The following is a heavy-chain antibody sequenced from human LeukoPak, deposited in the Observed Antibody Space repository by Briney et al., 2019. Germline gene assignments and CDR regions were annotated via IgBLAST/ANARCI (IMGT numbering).Heavy chain of an antibody. V-gene: IGHV3-9*01. CDR3: LVTTRSRGFDY. D-gene: IGHD1/OR15-1a*01. J-gene: IGHJ4*02. CDR1: GFTFDDYA. Sequence: PGGSLRLSCAASGFTFDDYAMHWVRQAPGKGLEWVSGISWNSGSIGYADSVKGRFTISRDNPKNSVYLQMSSLRAEDTAVYYCLVTTRSRGFDYWGQGTLVTVSP. CDR2: ISWNSGSI.